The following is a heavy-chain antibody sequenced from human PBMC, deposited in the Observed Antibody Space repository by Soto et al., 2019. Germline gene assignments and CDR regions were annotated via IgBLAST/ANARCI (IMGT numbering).Heavy chain of an antibody. Sequence: QVQLVQSGAEVKKPGASVKVSCKASGYTFTGYYMHWVRQAPGQGLEWMGWINPNSGGTNYAQKFQGWVTMTRDTSLSTAYMELSRLRSDDTAVYYCARFDTRSSSSSMSGGYYYGMDVWGQGTTVTVSS. V-gene: IGHV1-2*04. CDR1: GYTFTGYY. J-gene: IGHJ6*02. CDR2: INPNSGGT. CDR3: ARFDTRSSSSSMSGGYYYGMDV. D-gene: IGHD6-6*01.